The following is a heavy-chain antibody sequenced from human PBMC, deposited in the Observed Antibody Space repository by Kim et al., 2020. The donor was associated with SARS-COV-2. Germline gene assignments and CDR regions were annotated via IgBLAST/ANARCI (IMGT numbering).Heavy chain of an antibody. D-gene: IGHD3-22*01. CDR2: ISYDGSNK. CDR1: GFTFSSYA. CDR3: ARKKLYDSSGYAY. Sequence: GGSLRLSCAASGFTFSSYAMHWVRQAPGKGLEWVAVISYDGSNKYYADSVKGRFTISRDNSKNTLYLQMNSLRAEDTAVYYCARKKLYDSSGYAYWGQGTLVTVSS. J-gene: IGHJ4*02. V-gene: IGHV3-30-3*01.